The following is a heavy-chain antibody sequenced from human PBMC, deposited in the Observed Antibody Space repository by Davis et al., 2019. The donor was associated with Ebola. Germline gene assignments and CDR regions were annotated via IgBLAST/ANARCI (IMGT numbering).Heavy chain of an antibody. J-gene: IGHJ5*02. CDR3: ARSRDANNDLPFPNYFDP. V-gene: IGHV4-30-2*01. CDR1: GGSIRSGGYS. Sequence: LRLSCSVSGGSIRSGGYSWSWIRQPPGKGLEWIGYIHHSGGTFYKPSLKSRVTISLDRSKNQFSLKLSSVTAADTAVYYCARSRDANNDLPFPNYFDPWGQGTQVTVSS. CDR2: IHHSGGT. D-gene: IGHD5-24*01.